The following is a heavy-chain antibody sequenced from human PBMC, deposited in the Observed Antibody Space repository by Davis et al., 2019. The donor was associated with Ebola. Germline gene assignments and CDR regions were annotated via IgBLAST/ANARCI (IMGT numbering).Heavy chain of an antibody. CDR3: ARAGPYSGYDYVFGYYFDY. CDR2: INPRRGST. D-gene: IGHD5-12*01. CDR1: CGTFSSYA. J-gene: IGHJ4*02. V-gene: IGHV1-46*01. Sequence: ASVQVSCNASCGTFSSYAISRVRQAPRQGLEWLGIINPRRGSTSYAQKFQGRVTMTSDTSTSTVYMELSSLRSEDTAVYYCARAGPYSGYDYVFGYYFDYWGQGTLVTVSS.